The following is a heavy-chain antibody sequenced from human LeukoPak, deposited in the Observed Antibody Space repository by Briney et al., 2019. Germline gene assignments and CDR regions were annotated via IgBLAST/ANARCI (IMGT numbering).Heavy chain of an antibody. CDR2: ISSSSSYI. Sequence: GSLRLSCAASGFTFSSYSMNWVRQAPGKGLEWVSSISSSSSYIYYADSVKGRFTISRDNAKNSLYLQMNSLRAEDTAVYYCARALEYSSSWYGYWGQGTLVTVSS. V-gene: IGHV3-21*01. CDR1: GFTFSSYS. D-gene: IGHD6-13*01. CDR3: ARALEYSSSWYGY. J-gene: IGHJ4*02.